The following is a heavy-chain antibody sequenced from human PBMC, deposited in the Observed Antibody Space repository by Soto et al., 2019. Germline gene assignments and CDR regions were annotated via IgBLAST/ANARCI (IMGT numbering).Heavy chain of an antibody. CDR3: ARSGANWIVPMNY. CDR1: GFTFSDYW. J-gene: IGHJ4*02. Sequence: PGGSLRLSFEASGFTFSDYWMSWARQAPGKGLEGVANIKQDESEKYYLNSVRGRFTVSRNNAKNSLYLQMNGLGVEDTAVYYCARSGANWIVPMNYWGQGALVTVSS. V-gene: IGHV3-7*01. D-gene: IGHD1-1*01. CDR2: IKQDESEK.